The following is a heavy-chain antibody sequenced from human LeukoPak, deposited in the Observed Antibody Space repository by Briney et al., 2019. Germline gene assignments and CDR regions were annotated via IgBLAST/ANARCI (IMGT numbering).Heavy chain of an antibody. V-gene: IGHV3-23*01. CDR2: ISGSGGST. CDR1: GFTFSSYA. D-gene: IGHD3-10*01. J-gene: IGHJ5*02. Sequence: GGSLRLSCAASGFTFSSYAMSWVRQAPGKGLEWVSAISGSGGSTYYADSVKGRITISRDNSKNTLYLQMNSLRAEDTAVYYCAKDVGPITMVRGVTHWFDPWGQGTLVTVSS. CDR3: AKDVGPITMVRGVTHWFDP.